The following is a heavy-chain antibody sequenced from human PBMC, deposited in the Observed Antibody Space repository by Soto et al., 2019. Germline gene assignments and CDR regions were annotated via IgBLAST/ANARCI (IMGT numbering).Heavy chain of an antibody. J-gene: IGHJ4*02. CDR3: ARDRLIVGATDYFDY. D-gene: IGHD1-26*01. V-gene: IGHV1-69*01. CDR1: GGTFSSYA. CDR2: IIPIFGTA. Sequence: QVQLVQSGAEVKKPGSSVKVSCKASGGTFSSYAISWVRQAPGQGLEWMGGIIPIFGTANYAQKFQGRVMITAEESTSTAYMELSSLRSEDTAVYYCARDRLIVGATDYFDYWGQGTLVTVSS.